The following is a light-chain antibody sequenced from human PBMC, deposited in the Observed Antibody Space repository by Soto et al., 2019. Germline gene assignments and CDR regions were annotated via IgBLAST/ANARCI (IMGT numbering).Light chain of an antibody. CDR1: QSVSSSY. J-gene: IGKJ4*01. CDR2: GAS. Sequence: EIVLTQSPGTLSLSPGERATLSCRASQSVSSSYLAWYQQKPGQAPRLLIYGASSRATGIPDRFSGSGSGTDFTLTISRLEPEDFAVYYCQHSEAFGGGTKVEIK. CDR3: QHSEA. V-gene: IGKV3-20*01.